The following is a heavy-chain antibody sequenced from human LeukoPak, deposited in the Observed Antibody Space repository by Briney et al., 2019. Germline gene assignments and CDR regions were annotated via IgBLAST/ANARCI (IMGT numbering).Heavy chain of an antibody. D-gene: IGHD6-19*01. CDR1: GYTFTSYG. V-gene: IGHV1-18*01. CDR3: ARDNPVGLQWLVPHDAFDI. J-gene: IGHJ3*02. CDR2: ISAYNGNT. Sequence: GASVKVSCKASGYTFTSYGISWMRQAPGQGLEWMGWISAYNGNTNYAQKLQGRVTMTTDTSTSTAYMELRSLRSDDTAVYYCARDNPVGLQWLVPHDAFDIWGQGTMVTVSS.